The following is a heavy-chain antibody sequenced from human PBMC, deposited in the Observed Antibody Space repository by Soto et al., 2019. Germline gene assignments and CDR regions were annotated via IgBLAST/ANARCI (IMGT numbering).Heavy chain of an antibody. CDR2: INPSGGST. CDR3: ARDTLRITIFGVVIPSPFDY. CDR1: GYTFTSYY. Sequence: GASVKVTCKASGYTFTSYYMHWVRQAPGQGLEWMGIINPSGGSTNYAQKLQGRVTMTTDTSTSTAYMELRSLRSDDTAVYYCARDTLRITIFGVVIPSPFDYWGQGTLVTVSS. V-gene: IGHV1-46*01. D-gene: IGHD3-3*01. J-gene: IGHJ4*02.